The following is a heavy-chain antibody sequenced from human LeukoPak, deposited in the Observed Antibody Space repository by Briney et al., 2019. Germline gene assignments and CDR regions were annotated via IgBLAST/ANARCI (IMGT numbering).Heavy chain of an antibody. D-gene: IGHD6-19*01. J-gene: IGHJ4*02. Sequence: GGSLRLTCAASGFTFSSNAMNWVRQAPGKGLEWVSSISMSSTYIYYADSVKGRFTISRDNAKNSLYLQMDSLRDEDTAVYYCTRAPYSSGWYTVDFWGQGTLVTVSS. CDR1: GFTFSSNA. CDR2: ISMSSTYI. V-gene: IGHV3-21*01. CDR3: TRAPYSSGWYTVDF.